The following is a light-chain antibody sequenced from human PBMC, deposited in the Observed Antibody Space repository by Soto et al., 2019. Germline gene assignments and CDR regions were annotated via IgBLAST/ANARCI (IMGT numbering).Light chain of an antibody. CDR3: SSYTRSSTYV. CDR1: SSDVGGYNY. J-gene: IGLJ1*01. V-gene: IGLV2-14*01. Sequence: QSALTQPASVSGSDGQSITISCTGTSSDVGGYNYVSWYQQHPGKAPKVMIYEVSNRPSGVSNRFSGSKSGNTASLTISGLQAEDEADYYCSSYTRSSTYVFGTGTKLTVL. CDR2: EVS.